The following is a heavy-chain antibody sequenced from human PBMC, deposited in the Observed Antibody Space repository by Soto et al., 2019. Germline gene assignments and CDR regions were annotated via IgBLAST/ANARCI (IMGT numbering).Heavy chain of an antibody. CDR1: GGTFSSYA. V-gene: IGHV1-69*06. J-gene: IGHJ6*02. Sequence: SVKVSCKASGGTFSSYAISWVRQAPGQGLEWMGGIIPIFGTANYAQKFQGRVTITADKSTSTAYMELSSLRSEDTAVYYCSKLRYFDWLSQAGYYYYGMDVWGQGTTVTVSS. CDR3: SKLRYFDWLSQAGYYYYGMDV. CDR2: IIPIFGTA. D-gene: IGHD3-9*01.